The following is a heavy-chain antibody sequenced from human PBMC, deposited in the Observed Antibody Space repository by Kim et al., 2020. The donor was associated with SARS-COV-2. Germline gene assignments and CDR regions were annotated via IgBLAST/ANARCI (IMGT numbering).Heavy chain of an antibody. CDR3: TAILWFGELSLDY. V-gene: IGHV3-15*01. Sequence: GGSLRLSCAASGFTFSNAWMSWVRQAPGKGLEWVGRIKSKTDGGTTDYAAPVKGRFTISRDDSKNTLYLQMNSLKTEDTAVYYCTAILWFGELSLDYWGQGTLVTVSS. CDR1: GFTFSNAW. CDR2: IKSKTDGGTT. D-gene: IGHD3-10*01. J-gene: IGHJ4*02.